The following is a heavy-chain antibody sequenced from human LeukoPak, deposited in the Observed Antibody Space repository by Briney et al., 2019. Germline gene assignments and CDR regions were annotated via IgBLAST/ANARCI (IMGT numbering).Heavy chain of an antibody. D-gene: IGHD1-1*01. J-gene: IGHJ4*02. CDR3: ARHGTGYTRGFDC. CDR2: IYYSGST. V-gene: IGHV4-39*01. CDR1: GGSISSSSYY. Sequence: SETLSLTCTVSGGSISSSSYYWGWIRQPPGKGLEWIGSIYYSGSTYYNPSLKSRVTISVDTSKNQFSLKLSSVTAADTAVYYCARHGTGYTRGFDCWGQGTLVTVSS.